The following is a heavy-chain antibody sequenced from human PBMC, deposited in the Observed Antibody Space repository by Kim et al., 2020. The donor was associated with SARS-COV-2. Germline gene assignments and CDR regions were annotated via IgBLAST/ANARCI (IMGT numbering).Heavy chain of an antibody. D-gene: IGHD3-9*01. CDR3: VGHVLRYFDWSYYFDY. CDR1: GYTFTSYG. V-gene: IGHV1-18*01. J-gene: IGHJ4*02. Sequence: ASVKVSCKASGYTFTSYGISWVRQAPGQGLEWMGWISAYNGNTNYAQKLQGRVTMTTDTSTSTAYMELRSLRSDDTAVYYCVGHVLRYFDWSYYFDYWGQGTLVTVSS. CDR2: ISAYNGNT.